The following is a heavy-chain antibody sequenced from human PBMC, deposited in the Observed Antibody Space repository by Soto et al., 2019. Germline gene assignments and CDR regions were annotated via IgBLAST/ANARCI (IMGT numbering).Heavy chain of an antibody. Sequence: ESGGGLVQPGGSLRLSCAASGFTFSSYAMSWVRQAPGKGLEWVSAISGSGGSTYYADSVKGRFTISRDNSKNTLYLQMNSLRAEDTAVYYCAKPRSYCGGDCPTGDAFDIWGQGTMVTVSS. CDR3: AKPRSYCGGDCPTGDAFDI. V-gene: IGHV3-23*01. J-gene: IGHJ3*02. CDR2: ISGSGGST. CDR1: GFTFSSYA. D-gene: IGHD2-21*02.